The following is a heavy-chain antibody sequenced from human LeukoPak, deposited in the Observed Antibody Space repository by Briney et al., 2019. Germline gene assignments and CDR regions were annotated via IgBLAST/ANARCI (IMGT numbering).Heavy chain of an antibody. V-gene: IGHV3-30*02. J-gene: IGHJ5*02. CDR1: GFTFSSYG. D-gene: IGHD3-3*01. CDR2: IRYDGSNK. Sequence: GGSLRLSCAASGFTFSSYGMHWVREAPGKGLEWVAFIRYDGSNKYYADSVKGRFTISRDNSKNTLYLQMTSRRAEDTAVYYCAKGNDFWSGYLTDPWGQGNLVTVSS. CDR3: AKGNDFWSGYLTDP.